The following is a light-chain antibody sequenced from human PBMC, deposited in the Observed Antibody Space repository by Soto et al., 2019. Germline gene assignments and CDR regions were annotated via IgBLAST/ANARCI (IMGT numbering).Light chain of an antibody. CDR3: MQTLQTPT. Sequence: DILMTQSPLSLPFTPGEPSSISCRSSRNLMHSNGYNYLDWYLQKPGQSPQLLIYLGSNRASGVPDRFSGSGSGTDFILRINRVEAEDVGVYYCMQTLQTPTFGQGTKVDI. CDR1: RNLMHSNGYNY. CDR2: LGS. J-gene: IGKJ1*01. V-gene: IGKV2-28*01.